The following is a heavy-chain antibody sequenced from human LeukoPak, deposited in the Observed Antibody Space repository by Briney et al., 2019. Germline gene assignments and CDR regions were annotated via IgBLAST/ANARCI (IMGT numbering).Heavy chain of an antibody. V-gene: IGHV1-24*01. CDR1: GYTLTELS. CDR2: FDPEDGET. Sequence: ASEKVSCKVSGYTLTELSMHWVRQAPGKGLEWMGGFDPEDGETIYAQKLQGRVTMTEDTSTDTAYMELSSLRSEDTAVYYCATVTTRSPGDFDYWGQGTLVTVSS. CDR3: ATVTTRSPGDFDY. D-gene: IGHD4-11*01. J-gene: IGHJ4*02.